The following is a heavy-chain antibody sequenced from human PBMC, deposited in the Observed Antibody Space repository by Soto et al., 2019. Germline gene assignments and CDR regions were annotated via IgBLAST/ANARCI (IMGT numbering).Heavy chain of an antibody. D-gene: IGHD1-26*01. Sequence: GWSLRLSCAASGFTFSGSAMHLVRQASGKGLEWVGRIRSKANSYATAYAASVKGRFTISRDDSKKTAYLQMNSLKTEDTAVYYCTRLLVGATSGVDNYWGKGTLVTVSS. CDR3: TRLLVGATSGVDNY. CDR2: IRSKANSYAT. V-gene: IGHV3-73*01. J-gene: IGHJ4*02. CDR1: GFTFSGSA.